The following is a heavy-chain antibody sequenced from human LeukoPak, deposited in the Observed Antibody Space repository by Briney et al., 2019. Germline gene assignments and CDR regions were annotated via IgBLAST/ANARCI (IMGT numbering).Heavy chain of an antibody. V-gene: IGHV4-59*08. CDR3: ARHPFATPFDY. J-gene: IGHJ4*02. CDR2: VYYSGDT. CDR1: GDSVSGVY. D-gene: IGHD2-15*01. Sequence: SETLSITCTVSGDSVSGVYSSWIRQPPGKGLEWIGYVYYSGDTNYNPSLKSRVTMLLDTSKNQVSLRLSSVTAADTAVYYCARHPFATPFDYWGRGTLLTVSS.